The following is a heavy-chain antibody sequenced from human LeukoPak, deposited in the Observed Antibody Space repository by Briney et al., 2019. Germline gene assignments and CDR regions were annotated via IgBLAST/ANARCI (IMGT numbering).Heavy chain of an antibody. CDR2: IYPGDSDT. Sequence: GESLKISCKGSGYSFTSYWIGWVRQMPGKGLEWMGIIYPGDSDTRYSPSFQGQVTISADKSISTAYLQWSSLRSEDTAVYYCARGGPEDAFDYWGQGTLVTVSS. CDR1: GYSFTSYW. J-gene: IGHJ4*02. V-gene: IGHV5-51*01. CDR3: ARGGPEDAFDY.